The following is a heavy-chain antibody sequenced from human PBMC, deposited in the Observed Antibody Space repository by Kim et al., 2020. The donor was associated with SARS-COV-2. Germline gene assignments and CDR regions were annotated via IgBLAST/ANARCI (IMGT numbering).Heavy chain of an antibody. V-gene: IGHV1-2*02. CDR1: GYTFSDYH. J-gene: IGHJ4*02. Sequence: ASVKVSCKASGYTFSDYHIHWVRQAPGQGPEWMAWINCKSGGTLYSRMFQGRVTVTRDTSVSTAYMDLSGLMSDDTAVYYCATWIPVPAGRVPYWGQGTLVTVSS. CDR2: INCKSGGT. D-gene: IGHD2-2*03. CDR3: ATWIPVPAGRVPY.